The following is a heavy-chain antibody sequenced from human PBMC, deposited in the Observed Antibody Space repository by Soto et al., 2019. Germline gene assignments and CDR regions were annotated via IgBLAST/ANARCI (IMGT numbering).Heavy chain of an antibody. V-gene: IGHV4-59*01. CDR1: GGSISSYY. CDR3: ARHVFAPGGRWLGP. CDR2: IYYSGST. D-gene: IGHD2-15*01. J-gene: IGHJ5*02. Sequence: SETLSLTCTVSGGSISSYYWSWIRQPPGKGLEWIGYIYYSGSTNYNPSLKSRVTISVDTSKNQFSLKLSSVTAADTAVYYCARHVFAPGGRWLGPWGTGLLVTVSS.